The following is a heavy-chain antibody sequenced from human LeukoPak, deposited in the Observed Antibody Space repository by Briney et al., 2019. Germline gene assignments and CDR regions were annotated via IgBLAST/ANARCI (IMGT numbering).Heavy chain of an antibody. CDR2: INPNSGVT. CDR1: GYTFTGYY. CDR3: AISAAAINYFDS. D-gene: IGHD6-13*01. Sequence: ASVKVSCKASGYTFTGYYMHWVRQAPGQELEWMGWINPNSGVTNYPQKFQGRVTMTRDTSISTVYMELSSLRSDDTAVYYCAISAAAINYFDSWGQGTLVTVSS. J-gene: IGHJ4*02. V-gene: IGHV1-2*02.